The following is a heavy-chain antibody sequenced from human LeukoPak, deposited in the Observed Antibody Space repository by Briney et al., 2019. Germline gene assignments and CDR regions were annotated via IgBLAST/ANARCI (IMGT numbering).Heavy chain of an antibody. Sequence: PGGSLRLSCAASGFTFSSYAMSWVRQAPGKGLEWVSAISGSGGSTYYADSVNGRFTISRDNSKNTLYLQMNSLRAEDTAVYYCAKEGEDFDWLSAFDYWGQGTLVTVSS. CDR1: GFTFSSYA. J-gene: IGHJ4*02. V-gene: IGHV3-23*01. CDR2: ISGSGGST. CDR3: AKEGEDFDWLSAFDY. D-gene: IGHD3-9*01.